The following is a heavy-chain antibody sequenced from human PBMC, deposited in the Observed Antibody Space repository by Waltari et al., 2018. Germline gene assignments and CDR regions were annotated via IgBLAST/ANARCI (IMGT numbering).Heavy chain of an antibody. V-gene: IGHV4-39*01. CDR1: GVSITSNRHY. CDR2: VSYSGTT. J-gene: IGHJ3*01. CDR3: ATYIGPSVGMAALDV. D-gene: IGHD5-12*01. Sequence: QLQLQESGPRLVRPSETLSLICRVSGVSITSNRHYWAWIRQSPGQGLEWIGTVSYSGTTYNSPTLKDPVAETRDTPKTHVSRIWGSVTAASIAVYEYATYIGPSVGMAALDVWGQGIMVTVSS.